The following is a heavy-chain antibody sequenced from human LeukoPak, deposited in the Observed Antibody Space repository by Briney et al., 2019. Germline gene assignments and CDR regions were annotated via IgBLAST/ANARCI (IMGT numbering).Heavy chain of an antibody. CDR3: AIQAYYHSTAYGN. CDR1: GYSFTSYW. Sequence: PGESLKISCQGSGYSFTSYWIGWMRQMPGQGLELMAIIYPANSATRYSPSVQGRVTISADNSINTAYLQWSSLRASDTAMYYCAIQAYYHSTAYGNWGQGTLVTVSS. CDR2: IYPANSAT. D-gene: IGHD3-22*01. V-gene: IGHV5-51*03. J-gene: IGHJ4*02.